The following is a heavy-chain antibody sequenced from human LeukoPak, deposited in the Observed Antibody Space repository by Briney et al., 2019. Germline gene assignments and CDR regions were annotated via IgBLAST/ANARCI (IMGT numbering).Heavy chain of an antibody. CDR2: IYHSGST. CDR1: GYSIRSGYY. V-gene: IGHV4-38-2*02. J-gene: IGHJ4*02. Sequence: PSETLSLTCAVSGYSIRSGYYWGWIRQPPGKGREWIGSIYHSGSTYYNPSLKSRVTISVDTSKNQFSLKLSSVTAADTAVYYCAREGDYGDPLYYFDYWGQGTLVTVSS. CDR3: AREGDYGDPLYYFDY. D-gene: IGHD4-17*01.